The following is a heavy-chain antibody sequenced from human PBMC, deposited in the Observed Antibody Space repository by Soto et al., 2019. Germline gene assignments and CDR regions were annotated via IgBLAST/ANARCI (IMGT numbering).Heavy chain of an antibody. CDR3: ASGGNWFDP. D-gene: IGHD3-16*01. CDR2: MYYNGNI. CDR1: GGSIRNYY. J-gene: IGHJ5*02. Sequence: SETLCLTWNVSGGSIRNYYWTWFRQSPEKGLEWIGYMYYNGNINYNPSLKSRVTISIDTSKNQFSLTLKSVTAADTAVYYCASGGNWFDPWVQGVLVTV. V-gene: IGHV4-59*01.